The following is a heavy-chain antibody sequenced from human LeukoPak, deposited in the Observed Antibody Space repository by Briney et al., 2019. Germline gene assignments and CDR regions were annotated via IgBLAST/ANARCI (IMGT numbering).Heavy chain of an antibody. D-gene: IGHD1-14*01. V-gene: IGHV4-34*01. J-gene: IGHJ4*02. Sequence: PSETLSLTCAVYGGSFSGYYWSWIRQPPGKGLEWIGEINHSGSTNYNPSLKSRVTISVDTSKNQFSLKLSSVTAADTAVYYCARPSRTGGKYYFDYWGQGTLVTVSS. CDR1: GGSFSGYY. CDR2: INHSGST. CDR3: ARPSRTGGKYYFDY.